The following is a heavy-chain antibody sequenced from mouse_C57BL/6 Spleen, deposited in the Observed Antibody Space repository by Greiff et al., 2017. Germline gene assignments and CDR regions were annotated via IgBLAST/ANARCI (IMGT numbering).Heavy chain of an antibody. V-gene: IGHV1-26*01. CDR3: ARGETLFDY. Sequence: EVKLQQSGPELVKPGASVKISCKASGYTFTDYYMNWVKQSHGKSLEWIGDINPNNGGTSYNQKFKGKATLTVDKSSSTAYMELRSLTSEDSAVYYCARGETLFDYWGQGTTLTVSS. CDR1: GYTFTDYY. CDR2: INPNNGGT. J-gene: IGHJ2*01.